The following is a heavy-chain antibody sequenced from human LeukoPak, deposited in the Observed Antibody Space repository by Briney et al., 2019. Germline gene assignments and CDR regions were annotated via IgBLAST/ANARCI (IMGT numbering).Heavy chain of an antibody. V-gene: IGHV3-23*01. CDR3: AKTNWGSGQYHFDY. CDR1: GFTFSSYA. D-gene: IGHD7-27*01. CDR2: ISGSGGST. J-gene: IGHJ4*01. Sequence: GGSLGLSCAACGFTFSSYAMSWVRQAPGKGLEWVSGISGSGGSTHYADSVKGRFTISRDTSQNTLYLQMNSLRAEDTAVYYCAKTNWGSGQYHFDYWGHGTLVTVSS.